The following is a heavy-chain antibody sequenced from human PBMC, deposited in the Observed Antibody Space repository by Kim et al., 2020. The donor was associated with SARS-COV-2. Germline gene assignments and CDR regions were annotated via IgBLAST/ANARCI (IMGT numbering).Heavy chain of an antibody. Sequence: ASVKVSCKASGYTFTNHAINWVRQAPGQGLEWMEWINTDTGRPTYAQGFTGRFVFSLDTSVSTTYLQISRLAAEYTALYYCARGFLGGYRYIDYCGQGTL. CDR3: ARGFLGGYRYIDY. CDR1: GYTFTNHA. CDR2: INTDTGRP. D-gene: IGHD3-16*02. V-gene: IGHV7-4-1*02. J-gene: IGHJ4*02.